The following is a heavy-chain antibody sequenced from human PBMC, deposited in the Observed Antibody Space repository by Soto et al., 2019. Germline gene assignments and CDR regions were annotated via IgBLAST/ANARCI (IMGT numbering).Heavy chain of an antibody. CDR3: AKDTWGYCSSTSCYVTPPDY. D-gene: IGHD2-2*01. Sequence: EVQLLESGGGLVQPGGSLRLSCAASGFTFSSYAMSWVRQAPGKGLEWVSAISGSGGSTYYADSVKGRFTISRDNSKNTPYLQMNSLRAEDTDVYYCAKDTWGYCSSTSCYVTPPDYWGQGTLVTVSS. CDR1: GFTFSSYA. V-gene: IGHV3-23*01. J-gene: IGHJ4*02. CDR2: ISGSGGST.